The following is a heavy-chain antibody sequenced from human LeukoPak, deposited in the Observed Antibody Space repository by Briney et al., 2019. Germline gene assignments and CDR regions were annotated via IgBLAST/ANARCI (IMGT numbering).Heavy chain of an antibody. D-gene: IGHD2-21*01. V-gene: IGHV4-59*01. CDR1: AASISSFY. CDR3: ARDPIHGDDDNAA. CDR2: INYSGST. J-gene: IGHJ5*02. Sequence: SQTRSLTCALSAASISSFYWSWIRQPPRKGLEWIGCINYSGSTNYNPYLKSRVTISIDTSKNQTSLKVRSVLAADAAVYYCARDPIHGDDDNAAWGQGALVSVAS.